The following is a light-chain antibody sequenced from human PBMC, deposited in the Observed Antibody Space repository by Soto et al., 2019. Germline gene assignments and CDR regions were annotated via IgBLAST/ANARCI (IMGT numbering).Light chain of an antibody. CDR1: KLGDKY. V-gene: IGLV3-1*01. J-gene: IGLJ2*01. CDR3: QAWDSSTAHVV. Sequence: SYELTQPPSVSVSPGQTASITCSGDKLGDKYACWYQQKSGQSPVLVIYQDSKRPSGMPERFSGSNSGNTATLTISGTQAMDEADYYCQAWDSSTAHVVFGGGTKLTVL. CDR2: QDS.